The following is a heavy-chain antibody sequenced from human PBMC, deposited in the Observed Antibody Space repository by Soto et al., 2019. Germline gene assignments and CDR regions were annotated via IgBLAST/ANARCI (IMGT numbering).Heavy chain of an antibody. V-gene: IGHV4-30-2*01. D-gene: IGHD4-17*01. CDR2: IFHTGST. J-gene: IGHJ4*02. Sequence: QLQLQESGSGLVKPSQTLSLTCAVSGDSVRRSGYSWSWIRQPPGKGLEWIGYIFHTGSTYYNLSLRGRATISVDRSTNQFSLKLSSVTAADTAVYYCASHDGDYEYYEYWGQGTQVTVSS. CDR1: GDSVRRSGYS. CDR3: ASHDGDYEYYEY.